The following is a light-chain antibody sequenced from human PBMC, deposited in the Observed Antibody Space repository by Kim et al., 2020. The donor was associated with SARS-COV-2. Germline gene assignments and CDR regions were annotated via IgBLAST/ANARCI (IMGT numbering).Light chain of an antibody. V-gene: IGLV6-57*03. J-gene: IGLJ3*02. CDR2: EDD. CDR1: GGSIASNY. CDR3: QSFDGHNWV. Sequence: GRTVTISCTRPGGSIASNYVQWYQRRPGSAPITVIYEDDRRPSGVPDRFSGSIDSSSNSASLAISGLQTEDEADYFCQSFDGHNWVFGGGTQLTVL.